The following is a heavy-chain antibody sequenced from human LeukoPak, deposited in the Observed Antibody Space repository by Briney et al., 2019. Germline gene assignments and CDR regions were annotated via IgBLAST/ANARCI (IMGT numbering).Heavy chain of an antibody. J-gene: IGHJ4*02. CDR2: IYYSGST. V-gene: IGHV4-30-4*08. D-gene: IGHD3-3*01. CDR3: ARENAEWLIDY. CDR1: GDSISSGVYY. Sequence: SVTLSLTCSVSGDSISSGVYYWSWIRQPPGKGLEWIGYIYYSGSTYYNPSLKSRVTISVDTSKNQFSLKLSSVTAADTAVYYCARENAEWLIDYWGQGALVTVSS.